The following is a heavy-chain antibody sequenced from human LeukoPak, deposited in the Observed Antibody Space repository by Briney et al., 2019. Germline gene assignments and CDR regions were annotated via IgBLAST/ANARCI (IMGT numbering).Heavy chain of an antibody. J-gene: IGHJ3*02. D-gene: IGHD3-10*01. Sequence: SQTLSLTWTVSGGSISSGGYYWSWIRQHPRRGLEWIGYIYYSGSTYYNPSLKSRVTISVDTSKNQFSLKLSSVTAADTAVYYCASLDSRGYDAFDIWGQGTMVTVSS. CDR1: GGSISSGGYY. V-gene: IGHV4-31*02. CDR2: IYYSGST. CDR3: ASLDSRGYDAFDI.